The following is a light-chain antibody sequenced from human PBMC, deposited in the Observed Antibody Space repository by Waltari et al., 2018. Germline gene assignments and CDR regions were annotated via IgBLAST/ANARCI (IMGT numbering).Light chain of an antibody. Sequence: QSALTQPASVSGSPGQSVTIPCTGTSSDVGGNDYVAWYQQHPGKAPKLLVYEVNKRPSGVPDRCSGSKSGNTASLTVSGLQAEDEADYYCTSYVDSDNLIFGIGTKVTVL. CDR1: SSDVGGNDY. CDR2: EVN. J-gene: IGLJ1*01. CDR3: TSYVDSDNLI. V-gene: IGLV2-8*01.